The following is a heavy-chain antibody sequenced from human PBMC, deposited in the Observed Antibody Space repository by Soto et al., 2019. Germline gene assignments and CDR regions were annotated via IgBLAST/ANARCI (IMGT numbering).Heavy chain of an antibody. CDR2: INAGNGNT. D-gene: IGHD2-2*01. Sequence: ASVKVSCKASGYTFTSYAMHWVRQAPGQRLEWMGWINAGNGNTKYSQKFQGRVTITRDTSASTAYMELSSLRSEDTAVYYCARDSRLFTRRPAAPPHLPGYWGQGTLVTVSS. V-gene: IGHV1-3*01. CDR1: GYTFTSYA. CDR3: ARDSRLFTRRPAAPPHLPGY. J-gene: IGHJ4*02.